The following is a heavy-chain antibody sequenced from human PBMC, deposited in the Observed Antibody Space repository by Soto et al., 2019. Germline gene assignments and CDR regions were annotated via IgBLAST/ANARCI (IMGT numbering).Heavy chain of an antibody. CDR1: GYTFTSYG. D-gene: IGHD6-19*01. J-gene: IGHJ4*02. CDR3: ARQPVAGTAFFDY. CDR2: ISAYNGNT. Sequence: ASVKVSCKASGYTFTSYGISWVRQAPGQGLEWMGWISAYNGNTNYAQKLQGRVTMTTDTSTITAYMELRSLRFDDTAVYYCARQPVAGTAFFDYWGQGTLVTVSS. V-gene: IGHV1-18*01.